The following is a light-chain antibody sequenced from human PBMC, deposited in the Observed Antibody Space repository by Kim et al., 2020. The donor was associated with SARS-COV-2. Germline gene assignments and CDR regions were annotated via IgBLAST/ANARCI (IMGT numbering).Light chain of an antibody. V-gene: IGLV3-21*04. CDR3: QVWDSTSDHRVV. CDR1: SIGSKS. CDR2: YDS. Sequence: SYELTQPPSVSVAPGQTARVSCGENSIGSKSVHWYQQKSGQAPVLVIYYDSDRPSGIPERFSGSNSGNTATLTISRVEAGDEADYYCQVWDSTSDHRVVFGGGTQLTVL. J-gene: IGLJ2*01.